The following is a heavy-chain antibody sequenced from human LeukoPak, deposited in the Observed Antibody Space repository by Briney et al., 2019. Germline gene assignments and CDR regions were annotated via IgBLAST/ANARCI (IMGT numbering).Heavy chain of an antibody. J-gene: IGHJ4*02. D-gene: IGHD6-19*01. Sequence: GGSLRLSCAVSGFTVRSNYMSWVRQAPGKGLELVSVIYAGDSTYYADSVKGRFTVSRDNSKNTLYLQMSSLRDEDTAVYYCASGEWLARLFEYWGQGTLVTVSS. CDR3: ASGEWLARLFEY. CDR2: IYAGDST. CDR1: GFTVRSNY. V-gene: IGHV3-53*01.